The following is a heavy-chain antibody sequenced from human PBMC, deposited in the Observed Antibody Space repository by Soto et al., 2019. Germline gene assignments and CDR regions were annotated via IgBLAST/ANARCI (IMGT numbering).Heavy chain of an antibody. CDR2: FSGSGVST. J-gene: IGHJ6*02. CDR3: AKGLVVVVAASDYGMDV. CDR1: GFTFSSYA. D-gene: IGHD2-15*01. V-gene: IGHV3-23*01. Sequence: HPGGSLRLSCAASGFTFSSYAMSWVRQAPGKGLELVSVFSGSGVSTYYADSVKGRFTISRDNSKNTLYLQMNSLRAEDTAVYYCAKGLVVVVAASDYGMDVWGQGTTVTVSS.